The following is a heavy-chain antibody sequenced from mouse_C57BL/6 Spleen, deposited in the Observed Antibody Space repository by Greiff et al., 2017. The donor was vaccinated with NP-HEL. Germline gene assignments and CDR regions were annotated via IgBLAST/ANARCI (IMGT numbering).Heavy chain of an antibody. CDR3: ASSTMVTFDY. CDR1: GYSIPSDY. D-gene: IGHD2-1*01. CDR2: ISYSGST. Sequence: EVHLVESGPGLAKPSQTLSLTCSVTGYSIPSDYWNWIRKFPGNKLEYMGYISYSGSTYYNPSLKSRISITRDTSKNQYYLQLNSVTTEDTATYYCASSTMVTFDYWGQGTTLTVSS. V-gene: IGHV3-8*01. J-gene: IGHJ2*01.